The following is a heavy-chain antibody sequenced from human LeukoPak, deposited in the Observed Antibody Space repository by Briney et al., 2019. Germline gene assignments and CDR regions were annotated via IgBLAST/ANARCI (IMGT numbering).Heavy chain of an antibody. CDR2: ISWNSGSI. D-gene: IGHD3-10*01. CDR3: ARDSGSGSYSGY. Sequence: GGSLRLSCAASGFTFDDYAMHWVRHTPGKGLEWVSGISWNSGSIGYADSVKGRFTISRDNAENSLYLQMNSLRAEDTAVYYCARDSGSGSYSGYWGLGTLVTVSS. V-gene: IGHV3-9*01. J-gene: IGHJ4*02. CDR1: GFTFDDYA.